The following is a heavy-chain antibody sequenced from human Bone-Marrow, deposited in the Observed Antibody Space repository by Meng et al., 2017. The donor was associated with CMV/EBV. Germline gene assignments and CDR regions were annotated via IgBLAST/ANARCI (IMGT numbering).Heavy chain of an antibody. Sequence: SLTSTVSGGSSTFSTFYWGWIRQPPGKGLEWIGSIRYTGSTYSNPSLKSRLTISIDPSKNQLSLMLSSVTAADTAVYYCARMEHRYDFWGQGALVTVSS. J-gene: IGHJ4*02. V-gene: IGHV4-39*07. CDR3: ARMEHRYDF. D-gene: IGHD1/OR15-1a*01. CDR2: IRYTGST. CDR1: GGSSTFSTFY.